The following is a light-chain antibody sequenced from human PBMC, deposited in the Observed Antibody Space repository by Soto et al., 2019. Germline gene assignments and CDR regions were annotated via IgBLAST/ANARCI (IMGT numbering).Light chain of an antibody. V-gene: IGLV2-23*01. CDR1: GNDVGSYNL. CDR3: CSYAGSSTWV. J-gene: IGLJ3*02. Sequence: QPVLTQPASVSGSPGQSITISCTGTGNDVGSYNLVSWYQQHPGKAPKLMIYEGRKRPSGVSDRFSGSRSGNTASLTISGLQAEDEADYYCCSYAGSSTWVFGGGTKLTVL. CDR2: EGR.